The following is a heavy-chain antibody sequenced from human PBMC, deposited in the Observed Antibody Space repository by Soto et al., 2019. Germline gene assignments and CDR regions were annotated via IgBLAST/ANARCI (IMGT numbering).Heavy chain of an antibody. CDR2: IYYSGST. CDR1: GGSISSYY. Sequence: QVQLQESGPGLVKPSETLSLTCTVSGGSISSYYWSWIRQPPGKGLEWIGYIYYSGSTNYNPSLKSRVTISVDTSKNQFSLKLSSVTAADTAVYYCARQATELRIYYYYCMDVWGKGTTVTVSS. V-gene: IGHV4-59*08. D-gene: IGHD1-7*01. J-gene: IGHJ6*03. CDR3: ARQATELRIYYYYCMDV.